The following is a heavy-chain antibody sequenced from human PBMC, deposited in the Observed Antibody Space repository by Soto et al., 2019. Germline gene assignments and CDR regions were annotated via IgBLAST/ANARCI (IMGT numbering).Heavy chain of an antibody. CDR3: ARDESRTFCRSGGSCYSDSGWFDP. D-gene: IGHD2-15*01. CDR1: GYTFTSYG. Sequence: GASVKVSCKSSGYTFTSYGISWVRQAPGQGLEWMGWISAYNGNTNYAQKLQDRVTMTTDTSTSTAYMELRSLRSDDTAVYYCARDESRTFCRSGGSCYSDSGWFDPWGQGTLVTVSS. J-gene: IGHJ5*02. CDR2: ISAYNGNT. V-gene: IGHV1-18*01.